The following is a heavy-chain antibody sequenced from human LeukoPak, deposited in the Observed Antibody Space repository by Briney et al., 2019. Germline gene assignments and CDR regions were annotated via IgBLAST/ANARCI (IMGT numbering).Heavy chain of an antibody. D-gene: IGHD4/OR15-4a*01. V-gene: IGHV3-23*01. Sequence: GGSLRLSCAASGFAFSTYAMTWVRQAPGKGLEWVSGLSGSGSTTYYADSVKGRFTISRDNSKNTLYLQMNSLRAGDTAIYYCARAPPYGGYYYYYYMDVWGKGTTVTVSS. CDR2: LSGSGSTT. CDR3: ARAPPYGGYYYYYYMDV. J-gene: IGHJ6*03. CDR1: GFAFSTYA.